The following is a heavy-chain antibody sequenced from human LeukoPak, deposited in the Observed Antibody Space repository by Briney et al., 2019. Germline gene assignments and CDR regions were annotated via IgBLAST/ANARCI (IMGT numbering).Heavy chain of an antibody. V-gene: IGHV3-74*01. D-gene: IGHD6-19*01. CDR2: INSDGSST. Sequence: GGSLRLSCAASGFTFSSYEMHWVRQAPGKGLVWVSRINSDGSSTSYADSVKGRFTISRDNARNTLSLQMNSLRAEDTAVYYCARDPYSSGWYAVDYWGQGTLVTVSS. CDR3: ARDPYSSGWYAVDY. CDR1: GFTFSSYE. J-gene: IGHJ4*02.